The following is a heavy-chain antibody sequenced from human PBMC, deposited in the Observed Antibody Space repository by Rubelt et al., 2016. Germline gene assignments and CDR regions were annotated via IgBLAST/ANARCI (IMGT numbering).Heavy chain of an antibody. D-gene: IGHD5-24*01. CDR2: ISSSSSTI. CDR3: ARQLATELYYYYMDV. V-gene: IGHV3-48*01. Sequence: GLEWVSYISSSSSTIYYADSVKGRFTISRHNSKNTLYLQMNSLRAEDTAVYYCARQLATELYYYYMDVWGKGTTVTVSS. J-gene: IGHJ6*03.